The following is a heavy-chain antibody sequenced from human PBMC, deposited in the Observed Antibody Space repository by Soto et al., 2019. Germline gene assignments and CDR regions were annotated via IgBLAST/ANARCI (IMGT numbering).Heavy chain of an antibody. Sequence: GSGPTLVNPTQTLTLTCTFSGFSLTTSAVAVGWIRQPPGKALEWLAIIYGSDDKFYSPSLKSGLTITKDTSTNQVVLTMTNMDPVDTATYYCARRYDPYYFDYWGQGTLVTVSS. CDR3: ARRYDPYYFDY. D-gene: IGHD1-1*01. V-gene: IGHV2-5*01. J-gene: IGHJ4*02. CDR1: GFSLTTSAVA. CDR2: IYGSDDK.